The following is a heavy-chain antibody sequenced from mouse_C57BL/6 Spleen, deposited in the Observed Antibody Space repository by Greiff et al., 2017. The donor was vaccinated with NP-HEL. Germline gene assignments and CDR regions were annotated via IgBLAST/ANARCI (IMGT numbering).Heavy chain of an antibody. CDR1: GYAFTNYL. J-gene: IGHJ2*01. D-gene: IGHD1-1*01. Sequence: VMLVESGAELVRPGTSVKVSCKASGYAFTNYLIEWVKQRPGQGLEWIGVINPGSGGTNYNEKFKGKATLTADKSSSTAYMQLSSLTSEDSAVYFCARSDYYGSSDYWGQGTTLTVSS. CDR2: INPGSGGT. CDR3: ARSDYYGSSDY. V-gene: IGHV1-54*01.